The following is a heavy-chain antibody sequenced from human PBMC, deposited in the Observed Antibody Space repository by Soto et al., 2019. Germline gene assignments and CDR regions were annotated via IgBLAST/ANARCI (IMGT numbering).Heavy chain of an antibody. V-gene: IGHV3-15*01. D-gene: IGHD6-13*01. CDR3: TTGIPGIY. Sequence: GGSLRLSCAASGFTFTTAWMSWVRQAPGKGLEWVGRIKSNADGGTRDYAAPVKGRFTISRDDSKNTVYLQMNSLKTEDTAVYYCTTGIPGIYWGQGTMVTVSS. CDR1: GFTFTTAW. CDR2: IKSNADGGTR. J-gene: IGHJ4*02.